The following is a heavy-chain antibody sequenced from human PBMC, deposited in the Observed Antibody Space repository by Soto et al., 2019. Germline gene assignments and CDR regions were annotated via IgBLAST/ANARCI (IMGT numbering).Heavy chain of an antibody. CDR1: GFTFSSYS. V-gene: IGHV3-21*01. Sequence: PGGSLRLSCAASGFTFSSYSMNWVRQAPGKGLEWVSSISSSSSYIYYADPVKGRFTISRDNAKNSLYLQMNSLRAEDTAVYYCANIGGYSYGSGYWGQGTLVTVSS. CDR3: ANIGGYSYGSGY. D-gene: IGHD5-18*01. J-gene: IGHJ4*02. CDR2: ISSSSSYI.